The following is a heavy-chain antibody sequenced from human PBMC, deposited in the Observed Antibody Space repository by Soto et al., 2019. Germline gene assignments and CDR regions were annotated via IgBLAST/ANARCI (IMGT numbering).Heavy chain of an antibody. CDR1: GFTFRTDS. V-gene: IGHV3-48*02. CDR2: ISTSGATR. J-gene: IGHJ4*02. D-gene: IGHD6-19*01. Sequence: EVQLVESGGGLVQPGGSLRLSCVASGFTFRTDSMNWVRQAPGKGLEWVAHISTSGATRYYADSVKGRFPISRDNAKTSLYLQMDSLRNEDTAVYYCARFFGSGFDYWGQGTLVTVSS. CDR3: ARFFGSGFDY.